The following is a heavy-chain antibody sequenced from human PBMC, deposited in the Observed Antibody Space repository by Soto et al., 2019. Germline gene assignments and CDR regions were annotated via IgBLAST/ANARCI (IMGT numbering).Heavy chain of an antibody. CDR3: ARIGSSGWYGGFDY. D-gene: IGHD6-19*01. CDR2: IFSNDEK. CDR1: GFSLSNARLG. J-gene: IGHJ4*02. V-gene: IGHV2-26*01. Sequence: QVTLKESGPVLVKPTETLTLTCSVSGFSLSNARLGVSWIRQPPGKALEWLAHIFSNDEKFHSTSQKSRLTISKDTSKSQVVLTMTNMDPVDTATYYCARIGSSGWYGGFDYWGQGTLVTVSS.